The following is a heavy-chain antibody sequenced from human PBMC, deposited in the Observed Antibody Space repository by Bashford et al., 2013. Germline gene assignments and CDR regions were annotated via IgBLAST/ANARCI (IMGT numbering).Heavy chain of an antibody. D-gene: IGHD5-12*01. CDR3: AREGLVATWQCDP. Sequence: SETLSLTCAVSGGSISSGDYYWSWIRQPPGKGLEWIGYIYHSRSTYYNPSLKSRVTISVDRPKNQFSLKLSSVTAADTAVYYCAREGLVATWQCDPWGQGTLVTVSS. CDR2: IYHSRST. CDR1: GGSISSGDYY. V-gene: IGHV4-30-2*01. J-gene: IGHJ5*02.